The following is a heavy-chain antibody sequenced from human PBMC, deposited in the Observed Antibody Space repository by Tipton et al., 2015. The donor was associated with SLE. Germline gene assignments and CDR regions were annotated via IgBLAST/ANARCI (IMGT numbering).Heavy chain of an antibody. CDR3: ASVRGAFDI. CDR1: GASMSSSSYY. Sequence: TLSLTCSVSGASMSSSSYYWIWIRQPAGKGLEWIGHVYDSGSTYYNPSLKSRLTMSVDTSKNQVSLNLNSVTAADTAVYYCASVRGAFDIWGQGTMVTVSS. V-gene: IGHV4-61*09. CDR2: VYDSGST. D-gene: IGHD3-10*02. J-gene: IGHJ3*02.